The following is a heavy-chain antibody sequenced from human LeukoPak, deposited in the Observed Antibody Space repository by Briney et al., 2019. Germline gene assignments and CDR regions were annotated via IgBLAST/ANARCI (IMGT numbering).Heavy chain of an antibody. CDR3: ASSRGLLHYYMDV. D-gene: IGHD3-22*01. V-gene: IGHV1-69*05. Sequence: SVKVSCKASGGTFLNYAFSWVRQAPGQGLEWMGGIIPIFGAANYAQKFQDRVTITNDESTTTVYMELGTLRSDDTAVYYCASSRGLLHYYMDVWGKGTTVAVSS. CDR2: IIPIFGAA. CDR1: GGTFLNYA. J-gene: IGHJ6*03.